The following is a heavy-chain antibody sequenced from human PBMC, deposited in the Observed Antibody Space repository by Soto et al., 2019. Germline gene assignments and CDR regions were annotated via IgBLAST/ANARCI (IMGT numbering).Heavy chain of an antibody. CDR3: AKTPPLELRSPYDAFDI. D-gene: IGHD1-7*01. V-gene: IGHV3-23*01. Sequence: GGSLRLSCAASGFIFSSSAMSWVRQAPGKGLEWISSISGSAGNTYHADSVKGRFTISRDNSKNTLYRQMNSLRAEDTAVYYCAKTPPLELRSPYDAFDIWGQGTMVTVSS. CDR2: ISGSAGNT. CDR1: GFIFSSSA. J-gene: IGHJ3*02.